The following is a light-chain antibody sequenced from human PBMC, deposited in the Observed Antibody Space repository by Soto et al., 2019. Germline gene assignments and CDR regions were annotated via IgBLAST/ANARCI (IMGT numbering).Light chain of an antibody. CDR2: DVS. V-gene: IGLV2-11*01. J-gene: IGLJ3*02. CDR1: SSDVGTYNY. Sequence: QSALTQPRSVSGSPGQSVSISCTGTSSDVGTYNYVSWYQQHPGKAPKLMIYDVSKWPSGVPDRFSGSKSGNTASLTISGLRAEDEADYYCCSYAGTYSWVFGGGTKLTVL. CDR3: CSYAGTYSWV.